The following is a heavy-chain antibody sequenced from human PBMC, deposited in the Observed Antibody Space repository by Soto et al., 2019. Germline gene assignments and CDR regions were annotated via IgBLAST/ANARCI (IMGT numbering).Heavy chain of an antibody. CDR3: AKDPNYYDSSGNPSSIL. CDR1: GFTFSNYA. D-gene: IGHD3-22*01. J-gene: IGHJ4*02. V-gene: IGHV3-30*18. Sequence: GGSLRLSCAASGFTFSNYAMHWVRQAPGKGLEWVAIISFDGINRFYRDSVKGRFTISRDNSKNTLYLEMSSLRAEDTAVYYCAKDPNYYDSSGNPSSILWGQGTLVTVSS. CDR2: ISFDGINR.